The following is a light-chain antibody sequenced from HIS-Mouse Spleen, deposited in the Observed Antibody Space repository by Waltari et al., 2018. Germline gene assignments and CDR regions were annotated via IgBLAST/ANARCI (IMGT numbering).Light chain of an antibody. Sequence: QSALTQPASVSGSPGQSITISCTGTSSDVGGYNYVSWYQQHPGQAPKLMIYDVINRPSGVSNRFSGSKSGNTASLTISGLQAEDEADYYCSSYTSSSTRVFGGGTKLTVL. CDR1: SSDVGGYNY. J-gene: IGLJ3*02. CDR3: SSYTSSSTRV. CDR2: DVI. V-gene: IGLV2-14*03.